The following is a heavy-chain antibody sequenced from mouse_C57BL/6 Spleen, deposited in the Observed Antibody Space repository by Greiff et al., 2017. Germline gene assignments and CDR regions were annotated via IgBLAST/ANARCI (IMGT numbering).Heavy chain of an antibody. D-gene: IGHD2-1*01. V-gene: IGHV3-6*01. CDR1: GYSITSGYY. J-gene: IGHJ4*01. Sequence: EVKLVESGPGLVKPSQSLSLTCSVTGYSITSGYYWNWIRQFPGNNLEWMGYISYDGSNNYNPSLKNRISITRDTSKNQFFLKLNSVTTEDTATYYCARGGNYYAMDYWGQGTSVTVSS. CDR2: ISYDGSN. CDR3: ARGGNYYAMDY.